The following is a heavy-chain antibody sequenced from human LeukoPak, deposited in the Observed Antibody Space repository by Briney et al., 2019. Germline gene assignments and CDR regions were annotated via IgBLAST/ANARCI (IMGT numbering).Heavy chain of an antibody. CDR2: ISGSGGIT. CDR1: GFTFDDYA. V-gene: IGHV3-23*01. J-gene: IGHJ4*02. CDR3: ADRVATGGDY. Sequence: GGSLRLSCAASGFTFDDYAMHWVRQAPGKGLEWVSLISGSGGITYYADSVKGRFTISRDNSKNTLYLQMNSLRAEDTAVYYCADRVATGGDYWGQGTLVTVSS. D-gene: IGHD5-12*01.